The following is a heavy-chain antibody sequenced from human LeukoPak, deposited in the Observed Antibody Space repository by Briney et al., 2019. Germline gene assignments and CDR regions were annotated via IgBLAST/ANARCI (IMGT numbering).Heavy chain of an antibody. CDR2: IGGSGIST. CDR1: GLIFSNYA. CDR3: AKGTEVDHTLPFDY. Sequence: PGGSLRLSCAGSGLIFSNYAMSWVRQAPGKGLEWVSAIGGSGISTSYTDSVKGRFTISRDNSKNTLYLQMHFLRAEDTAVYYCAKGTEVDHTLPFDYWGQGTLVTVSS. V-gene: IGHV3-23*01. D-gene: IGHD1-14*01. J-gene: IGHJ4*02.